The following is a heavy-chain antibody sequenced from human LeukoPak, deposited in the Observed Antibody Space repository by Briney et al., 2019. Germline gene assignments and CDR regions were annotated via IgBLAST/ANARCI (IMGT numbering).Heavy chain of an antibody. CDR1: GGSFSGYY. D-gene: IGHD3-16*02. CDR3: ATLSSSYDYVWGSYRYSGEDIDC. V-gene: IGHV4-34*01. J-gene: IGHJ4*02. CDR2: INHSGRT. Sequence: SETLSLTCALYGGSFSGYYWSWIRQPPGKGLEWIGEINHSGRTNYNPSLKSRVTISVDTSKNQFSLKLSSVTAADTAVYYCATLSSSYDYVWGSYRYSGEDIDCWGQGTLVTVSS.